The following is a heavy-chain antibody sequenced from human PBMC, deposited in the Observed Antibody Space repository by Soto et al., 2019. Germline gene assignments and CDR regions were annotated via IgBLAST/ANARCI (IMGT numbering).Heavy chain of an antibody. Sequence: LGGSLRLSCAASGFTFSSYAMHWVRQAPGKGLEWVAVISYDGSNKYYADSVKGRFTISRDNSKNTLYLQMNSLRAEDTAVYYCAREMIGYCSGGSCYSFDYWGQGTLVTVSS. V-gene: IGHV3-30-3*01. CDR1: GFTFSSYA. J-gene: IGHJ4*02. D-gene: IGHD2-15*01. CDR3: AREMIGYCSGGSCYSFDY. CDR2: ISYDGSNK.